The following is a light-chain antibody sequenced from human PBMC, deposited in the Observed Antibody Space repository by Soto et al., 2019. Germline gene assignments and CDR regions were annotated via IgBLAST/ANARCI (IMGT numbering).Light chain of an antibody. V-gene: IGKV1-39*01. J-gene: IGKJ1*01. CDR1: QSLSSC. CDR2: AAS. CDR3: QQCLQTPWT. Sequence: DIQMTQSPSSLSASVGDRVTITCRASQSLSSCLNWYQQKPGKAPKLLIYAASTLQSGVPSRFSGSESGTDFTLTISSLQADDFATYYCQQCLQTPWTFGHGTKVEIE.